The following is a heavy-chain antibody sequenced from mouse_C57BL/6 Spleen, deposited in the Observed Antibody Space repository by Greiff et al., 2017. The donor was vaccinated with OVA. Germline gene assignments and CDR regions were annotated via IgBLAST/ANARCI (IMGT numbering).Heavy chain of an antibody. CDR3: AIVGDYSYYAMDY. D-gene: IGHD2-4*01. V-gene: IGHV2-2*01. CDR2: IWSGGST. CDR1: GFSLTSYG. J-gene: IGHJ4*01. Sequence: VQLVESGPGLVQPSQSLSITCTVSGFSLTSYGVHWVRQSPGKGLEWLGVIWSGGSTDYNAAFISRLIISKDNSKSQVFFKMNILQADDTAIYYCAIVGDYSYYAMDYWGQGTSVTVSS.